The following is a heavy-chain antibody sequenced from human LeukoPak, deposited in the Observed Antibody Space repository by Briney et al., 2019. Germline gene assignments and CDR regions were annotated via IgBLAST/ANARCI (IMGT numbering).Heavy chain of an antibody. Sequence: GGSLRLSCAVPGFTFSNYWMSWVRQAPGKGLEWVANIKQDGSEKYYVDSVKGRFTISRDNAKKSVYLQMNSLRAEDTAVYYCATVRIVVVPAARALDYWGQGTLVTVSS. D-gene: IGHD2-2*01. V-gene: IGHV3-7*01. CDR2: IKQDGSEK. J-gene: IGHJ4*02. CDR3: ATVRIVVVPAARALDY. CDR1: GFTFSNYW.